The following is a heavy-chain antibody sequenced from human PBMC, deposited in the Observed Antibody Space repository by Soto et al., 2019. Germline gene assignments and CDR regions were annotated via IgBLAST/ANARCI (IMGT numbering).Heavy chain of an antibody. CDR2: ISYDGSNK. J-gene: IGHJ3*02. CDR3: ARDLYGGEKGDAFDI. CDR1: GFTFSSYA. Sequence: GGSLRLSCAASGFTFSSYAMHWVRQAPGKGREWVAVISYDGSNKYYADSVKGRFTISRDNSKNTLYLQMNSLRAGDTAVYYCARDLYGGEKGDAFDIWGQGTMVTVSS. V-gene: IGHV3-30-3*01. D-gene: IGHD4-17*01.